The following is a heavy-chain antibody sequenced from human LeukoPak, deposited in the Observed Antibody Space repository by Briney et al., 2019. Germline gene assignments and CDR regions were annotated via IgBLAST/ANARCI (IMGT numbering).Heavy chain of an antibody. J-gene: IGHJ6*03. Sequence: GETLRLSCAASGFTFSSFGMSWVRQAPGKGLEWVAAISGSGGTTHYADSVKGRFTISRDNSKNTLYLQMNSLRAEDTAVYYCAKGGIAVASTSYYYYMDVRGKGTTVTSSS. V-gene: IGHV3-23*01. CDR2: ISGSGGTT. CDR1: GFTFSSFG. D-gene: IGHD6-19*01. CDR3: AKGGIAVASTSYYYYMDV.